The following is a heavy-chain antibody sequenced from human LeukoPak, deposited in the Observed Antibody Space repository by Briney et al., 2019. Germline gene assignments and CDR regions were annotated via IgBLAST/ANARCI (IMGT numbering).Heavy chain of an antibody. CDR3: ARDPWGGDIVVVPAAIHDP. J-gene: IGHJ5*02. CDR2: INPKSGGT. V-gene: IGHV1-2*06. CDR1: GYTFTGYY. D-gene: IGHD2-2*01. Sequence: ASVKVSCKASGYTFTGYYMHWVRQAPGQGLEWMGRINPKSGGTNYAQKFQGRVTMTRDTSISTAYMELSGLRSDDTAVFYCARDPWGGDIVVVPAAIHDPWGQGTLVTVSS.